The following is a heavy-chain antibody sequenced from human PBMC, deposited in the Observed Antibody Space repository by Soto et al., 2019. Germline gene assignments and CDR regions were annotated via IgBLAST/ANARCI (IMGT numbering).Heavy chain of an antibody. J-gene: IGHJ3*02. Sequence: GGSLRLSCAASGFTFSNAWMSWVRQAPGKGLEWVGRIKSKTDGGTTDYAAPVKGRFTISRDDSKNTLYMQMNSLITEDTAVYYCYTGVKSAVTRGDAFDIWGQGTMVTVSS. CDR1: GFTFSNAW. V-gene: IGHV3-15*01. CDR2: IKSKTDGGTT. D-gene: IGHD4-17*01. CDR3: YTGVKSAVTRGDAFDI.